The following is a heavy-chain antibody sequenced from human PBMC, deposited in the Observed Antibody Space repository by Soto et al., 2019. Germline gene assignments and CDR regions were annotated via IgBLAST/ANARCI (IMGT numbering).Heavy chain of an antibody. Sequence: PSETLSLTCAVYGGSFSGYYWSWIRQPPGKGLEWIGETNHSGSTNYNPSLKSRVTISVDTSKNQFSLKLSSVTAADTAVYYCAAYVTYYDCWRDWGQGTLVTVSS. J-gene: IGHJ4*02. V-gene: IGHV4-34*01. CDR2: TNHSGST. D-gene: IGHD3-3*01. CDR3: AAYVTYYDCWRD. CDR1: GGSFSGYY.